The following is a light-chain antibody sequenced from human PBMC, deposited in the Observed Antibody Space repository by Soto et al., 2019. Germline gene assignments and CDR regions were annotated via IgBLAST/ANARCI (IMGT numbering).Light chain of an antibody. J-gene: IGKJ1*01. CDR2: GAP. V-gene: IGKV1-39*01. CDR3: QQSYSTPWT. Sequence: DIQMTQSPSSLSASVGDRVTITCRASQSISSYLNWYQQKPGKGPKLLIYGAPSLQSGVTSRLSGSGSGTDFTITISSLQPEDFETYCCQQSYSTPWTFGQGTNVEIK. CDR1: QSISSY.